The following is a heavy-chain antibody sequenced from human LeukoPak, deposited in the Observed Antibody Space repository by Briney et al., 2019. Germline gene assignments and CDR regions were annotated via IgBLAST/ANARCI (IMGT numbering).Heavy chain of an antibody. V-gene: IGHV3-23*01. Sequence: PGGSLRLSCAASGFTFSSYGMSWVRQAPGKGLEWVSAISGSGGSTYYADSVKGRFTISRDNAKNSLYLQMNSLRAEDTAIYYCARDPYNGNYGDSYCYYMDVWGKGTTVTISS. J-gene: IGHJ6*03. D-gene: IGHD1-26*01. CDR3: ARDPYNGNYGDSYCYYMDV. CDR1: GFTFSSYG. CDR2: ISGSGGST.